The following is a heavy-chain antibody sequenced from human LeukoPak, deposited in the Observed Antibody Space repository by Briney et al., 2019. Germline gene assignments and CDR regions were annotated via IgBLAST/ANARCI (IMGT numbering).Heavy chain of an antibody. D-gene: IGHD1-26*01. CDR1: GGSISSYY. Sequence: SETLSLTCTVSGGSISSYYWSWIRQPPGKGLEWIGYIYYSGSTNYNPSLRSRVTISVDTSKNQFSLKLNSVTAADTAVYYCARGDLVGATEFDYWGQGTLVTVSS. J-gene: IGHJ4*02. CDR2: IYYSGST. V-gene: IGHV4-59*01. CDR3: ARGDLVGATEFDY.